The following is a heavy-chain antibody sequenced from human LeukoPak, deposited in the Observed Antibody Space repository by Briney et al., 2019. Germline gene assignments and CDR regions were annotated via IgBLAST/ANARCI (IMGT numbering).Heavy chain of an antibody. CDR1: GFTFRDYA. Sequence: GGSLRLSCAASGFTFRDYAMYWVRQAPGKGLEYVSVISTDGSRIYYADSVKGRFTISRDNSKNTLYLQMGSLRAGDVAVYYCTRGVAISTSGWYDTFDYWGQGALVTVSS. D-gene: IGHD6-19*01. CDR2: ISTDGSRI. J-gene: IGHJ4*02. V-gene: IGHV3-64*02. CDR3: TRGVAISTSGWYDTFDY.